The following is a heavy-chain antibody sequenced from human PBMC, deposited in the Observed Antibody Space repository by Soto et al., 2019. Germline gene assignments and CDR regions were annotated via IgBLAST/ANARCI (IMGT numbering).Heavy chain of an antibody. D-gene: IGHD3-9*01. CDR3: ERGRSGLTCYYIVYYF. Sequence: QPPGKGLEWIGEINHSGSTNYNPSLKSQATISVDPSQTQFSLKLSSVTATDTAVYYFERGRSGLTCYYIVYYF. V-gene: IGHV4-34*01. J-gene: IGHJ4*01. CDR2: INHSGST.